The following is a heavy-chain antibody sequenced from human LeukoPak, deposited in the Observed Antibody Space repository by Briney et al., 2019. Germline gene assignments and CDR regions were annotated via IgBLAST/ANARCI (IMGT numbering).Heavy chain of an antibody. J-gene: IGHJ5*02. Sequence: ASVKVSCKASGYTFTSYGISWVRQAPGQGLEWMGWISAYNGNTNYAQKLQGRVTMTTDTSTSTAYMELRSLGSDDTAVYYCARGGLGYCSGGSCPTSWFDPWGQGTLVTVSS. V-gene: IGHV1-18*01. D-gene: IGHD2-15*01. CDR3: ARGGLGYCSGGSCPTSWFDP. CDR2: ISAYNGNT. CDR1: GYTFTSYG.